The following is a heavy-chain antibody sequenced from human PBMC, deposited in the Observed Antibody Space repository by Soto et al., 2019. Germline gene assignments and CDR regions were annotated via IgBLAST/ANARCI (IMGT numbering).Heavy chain of an antibody. CDR2: IYYSGST. D-gene: IGHD3-22*01. CDR1: VGSISIGGYY. CDR3: ARVASSGYYDFDY. V-gene: IGHV4-31*03. J-gene: IGHJ4*02. Sequence: PSETLSVTCTFSVGSISIGGYYWSWIRQHPGKGLEWIGYIYYSGSTYYNPSLKSRVTISVDTSKNQFSLKLTSVTAADTAVYYCARVASSGYYDFDYWGQGTMVTVSS.